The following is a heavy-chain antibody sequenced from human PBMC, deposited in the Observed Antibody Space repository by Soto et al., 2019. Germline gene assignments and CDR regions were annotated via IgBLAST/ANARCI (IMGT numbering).Heavy chain of an antibody. CDR1: GFTFSSYA. Sequence: GGSLRLSCAASGFTFSSYAMSWVRQAPGKGLEWVGHVKSKSDGGTTDYAAPVKGRFTIPRDDSKNTLYLEMNSLNTEDTAVYYCSTGPLDYWGQGALVTVS. V-gene: IGHV3-15*01. J-gene: IGHJ4*02. CDR2: VKSKSDGGTT. CDR3: STGPLDY.